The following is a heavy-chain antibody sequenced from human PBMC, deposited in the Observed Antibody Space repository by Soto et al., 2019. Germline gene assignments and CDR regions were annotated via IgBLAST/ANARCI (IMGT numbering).Heavy chain of an antibody. CDR2: ISYDGSNK. V-gene: IGHV3-30-3*01. CDR3: ARDTRIGYCSGGRCYFDTTYYYYGMAV. Sequence: PGGSLRLSCAASGFTFSSYAMHWVRQAPGKGLEWVAVISYDGSNKYYADSVKGRFTISRDNSKNTLYLQMNSLRAEDTAVYYCARDTRIGYCSGGRCYFDTTYYYYGMAVWGQGTTVTVSS. J-gene: IGHJ6*02. D-gene: IGHD2-15*01. CDR1: GFTFSSYA.